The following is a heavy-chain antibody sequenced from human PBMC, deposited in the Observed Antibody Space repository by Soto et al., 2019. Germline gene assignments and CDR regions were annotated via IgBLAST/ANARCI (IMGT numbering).Heavy chain of an antibody. CDR2: IKSKGGGETK. Sequence: EVQLVESGGGLVKPGDSLRLSCVVSGLKFSDAWMNWARQAPGKGLEWVGRIKSKGGGETKDYAAPVKGRFAISRDDSRDTLYLQMNSLKTEDTVMYSCAWDNSGRFRTDHWGQGTLVTVSS. CDR3: AWDNSGRFRTDH. V-gene: IGHV3-15*07. D-gene: IGHD1-26*01. J-gene: IGHJ4*02. CDR1: GLKFSDAW.